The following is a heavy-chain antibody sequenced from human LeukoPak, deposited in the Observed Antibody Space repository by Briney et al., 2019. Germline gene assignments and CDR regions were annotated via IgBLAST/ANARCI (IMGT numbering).Heavy chain of an antibody. Sequence: GGSLRLSCAASGFTFSSYSMNWVRQAPGKGLEWVSSISSSSSYIYYADSVKGRFTISRDNAKNSLYLQMNSLRAEDTAVYYCAREVSAGRRYYYGMDVWGQGTTVTVSS. D-gene: IGHD6-13*01. CDR3: AREVSAGRRYYYGMDV. CDR1: GFTFSSYS. CDR2: ISSSSSYI. V-gene: IGHV3-21*01. J-gene: IGHJ6*02.